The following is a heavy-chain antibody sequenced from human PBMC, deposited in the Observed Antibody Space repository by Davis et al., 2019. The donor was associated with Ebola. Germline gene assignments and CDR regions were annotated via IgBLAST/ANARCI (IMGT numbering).Heavy chain of an antibody. J-gene: IGHJ6*02. V-gene: IGHV3-20*04. CDR3: ARDRGPHYYGMDV. CDR2: INWNGGST. Sequence: GGSLRLSCAASGFTFDDYGMSWVRQAPGKGLEWVSGINWNGGSTGYADSVKGRFTISRDNSKNTLYLQMNNLRAEDTAVYYCARDRGPHYYGMDVWGQGTTVTVSS. CDR1: GFTFDDYG.